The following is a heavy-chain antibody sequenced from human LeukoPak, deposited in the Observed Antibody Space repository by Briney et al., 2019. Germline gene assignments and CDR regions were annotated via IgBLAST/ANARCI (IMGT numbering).Heavy chain of an antibody. J-gene: IGHJ3*02. V-gene: IGHV3-30*04. CDR2: ISYDGSNK. D-gene: IGHD1-26*01. CDR1: GFTFSSYA. CDR3: ASYSGSYNDAFDI. Sequence: GRSLRLSCAASGFTFSSYAMHWVRQAPGKGLEWVAVISYDGSNKYYADSVKGRFTISRDNSKNTLYLQMNSLRAEDTAVYYGASYSGSYNDAFDIWGQGTMVTVSS.